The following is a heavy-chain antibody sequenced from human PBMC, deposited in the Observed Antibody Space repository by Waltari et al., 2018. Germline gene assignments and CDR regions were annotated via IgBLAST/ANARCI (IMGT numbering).Heavy chain of an antibody. Sequence: QLQLQESGPGLVKPSETLSLTCTVSGGSISSSSYYWGWIRQPPGKGLEWIGSIYYSGSTYDNPSFKSRVTISVDTSKNQFSLKLSSVTAADTAVYYCACRIAARPDYFDYWGQGTLVTVSS. CDR2: IYYSGST. J-gene: IGHJ4*02. V-gene: IGHV4-39*01. D-gene: IGHD6-6*01. CDR3: ACRIAARPDYFDY. CDR1: GGSISSSSYY.